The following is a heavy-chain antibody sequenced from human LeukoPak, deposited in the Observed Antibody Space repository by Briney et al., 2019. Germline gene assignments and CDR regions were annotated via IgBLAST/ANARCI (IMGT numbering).Heavy chain of an antibody. Sequence: SETLSLICTVSGGSISSYYWSWIRQPAGKGLEWIGRIYTSGSTNYNPSLKSRVTMSVDTSKNQLSLKLSSVTAADTAVYYCTYSSGWALDYWGQGTLVTVSS. V-gene: IGHV4-4*07. CDR2: IYTSGST. CDR3: TYSSGWALDY. D-gene: IGHD6-19*01. J-gene: IGHJ4*02. CDR1: GGSISSYY.